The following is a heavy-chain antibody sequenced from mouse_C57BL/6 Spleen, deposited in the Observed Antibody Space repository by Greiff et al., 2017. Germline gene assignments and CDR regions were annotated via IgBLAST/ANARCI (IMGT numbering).Heavy chain of an antibody. J-gene: IGHJ1*03. CDR2: FYPGSGSI. CDR1: GYTFTEYT. CDR3: ARHEEGITTVVALYWYFDV. D-gene: IGHD1-1*01. Sequence: QVQLKESGAELVKPGASVKLSCKASGYTFTEYTIHWVKQRSGQGLEWIGWFYPGSGSIKYNEKFKDKATLTADKSSSTVYMELSRLTSEDSEVYFCARHEEGITTVVALYWYFDVWGTGTTVTVSS. V-gene: IGHV1-62-2*01.